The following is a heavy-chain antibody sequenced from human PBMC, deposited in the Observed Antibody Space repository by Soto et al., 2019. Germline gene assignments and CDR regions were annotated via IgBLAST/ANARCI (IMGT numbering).Heavy chain of an antibody. Sequence: PSETLSLTCTVSGGSISSYYWSWIRQPPGKGLEWIGYIYYSGSTNYNPSLKSRVTISVDTSKNQFSLKLSSVTAADTAVYYCARVELVSIAFDYWGQGTLVTVYS. CDR1: GGSISSYY. V-gene: IGHV4-59*01. CDR3: ARVELVSIAFDY. CDR2: IYYSGST. J-gene: IGHJ4*02. D-gene: IGHD2-21*01.